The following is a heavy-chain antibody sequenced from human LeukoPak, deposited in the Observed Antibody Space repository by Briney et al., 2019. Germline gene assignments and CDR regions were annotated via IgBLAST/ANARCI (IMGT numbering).Heavy chain of an antibody. Sequence: GASVKVSCTTSGYTFSDYYINWVRQAPGQGLEWMGWINPHSGATKYAQKFQGRVTMARETSISTAYMDLRRLTSDDTAMYYCARGLRGLDAFDIWGQGTKVTVSS. J-gene: IGHJ3*02. V-gene: IGHV1-2*02. D-gene: IGHD5/OR15-5a*01. CDR2: INPHSGAT. CDR3: ARGLRGLDAFDI. CDR1: GYTFSDYY.